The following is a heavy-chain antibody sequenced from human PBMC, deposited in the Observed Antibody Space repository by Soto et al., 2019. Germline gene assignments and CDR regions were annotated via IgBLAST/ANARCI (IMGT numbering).Heavy chain of an antibody. Sequence: GGALSASCVAPGFTFSGYALPWVRQPPGKGLEWVSAISGGDGSPSYADSVKGRFTISRDNAKNTLYLHMNSLRADDTAAYYCAKWHTYNYDSLAFSGFDCWGQGTQVTVSS. CDR2: ISGGDGSP. CDR1: GFTFSGYA. CDR3: AKWHTYNYDSLAFSGFDC. J-gene: IGHJ4*02. D-gene: IGHD3-16*01. V-gene: IGHV3-23*01.